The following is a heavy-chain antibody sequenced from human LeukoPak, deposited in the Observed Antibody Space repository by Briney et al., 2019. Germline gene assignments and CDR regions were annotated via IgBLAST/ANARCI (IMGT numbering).Heavy chain of an antibody. CDR1: GFTFSTYW. CDR3: ASHRVVRGVFDP. CDR2: INSDGSSA. J-gene: IGHJ5*02. D-gene: IGHD3-10*01. Sequence: GVSLRLSCAASGFTFSTYWMHWVRQAPGKGRLWVSRINSDGSSATYADSVKGRFNISRDNAKNTLYLHMNSLRAEDTAVYYCASHRVVRGVFDPWGQGTLVTVSS. V-gene: IGHV3-74*01.